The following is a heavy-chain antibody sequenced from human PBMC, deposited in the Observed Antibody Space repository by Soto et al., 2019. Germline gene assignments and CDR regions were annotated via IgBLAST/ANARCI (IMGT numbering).Heavy chain of an antibody. Sequence: QVQLVQSGAEVKKPGSSVKVSCKASGGTFSSYAISWVRQAPGQGLEWMGGIIPIFGTANYAQKFQGRVTITADESTSTAYMELRSLTSEATAVYYCAREGVVAATGWVDPWGQGTLVTVSS. CDR3: AREGVVAATGWVDP. CDR1: GGTFSSYA. CDR2: IIPIFGTA. V-gene: IGHV1-69*12. D-gene: IGHD2-15*01. J-gene: IGHJ5*02.